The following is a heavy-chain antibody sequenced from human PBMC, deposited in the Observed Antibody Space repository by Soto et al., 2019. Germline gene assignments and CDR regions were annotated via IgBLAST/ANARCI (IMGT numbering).Heavy chain of an antibody. CDR3: ARTCSGGSCYLSYYGMDV. J-gene: IGHJ6*02. CDR1: GYTFTIYY. D-gene: IGHD2-15*01. Sequence: ASVKVSCKASGYTFTIYYMRWVRQAHGQGLEWMGIINPSGGSTSYAQKFQGRVTMTRDTSTSTVYMELSSLRSEDTAVYYCARTCSGGSCYLSYYGMDVWGQGTTVTVSS. V-gene: IGHV1-46*01. CDR2: INPSGGST.